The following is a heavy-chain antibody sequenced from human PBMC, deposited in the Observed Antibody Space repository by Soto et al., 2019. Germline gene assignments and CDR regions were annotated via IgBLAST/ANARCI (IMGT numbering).Heavy chain of an antibody. CDR2: IYYSGST. J-gene: IGHJ4*02. CDR1: GGSISSYY. D-gene: IGHD6-19*01. CDR3: ASMYSSGWYGPLDY. Sequence: SQTLSLTCTVSGGSISSYYWSWIRQPPGKGLEWIGYIYYSGSTNYNPSLKSRVTISVDTSKNQFSLKLSSVTAADTAVYYCASMYSSGWYGPLDYWGQGTLVTVSS. V-gene: IGHV4-59*08.